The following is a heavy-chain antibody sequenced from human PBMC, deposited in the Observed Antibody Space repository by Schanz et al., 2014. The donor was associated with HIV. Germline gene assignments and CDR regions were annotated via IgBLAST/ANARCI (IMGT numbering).Heavy chain of an antibody. J-gene: IGHJ4*02. D-gene: IGHD1-1*01. CDR2: ISYDGGNK. V-gene: IGHV3-30*03. CDR1: GFTFSSYG. CDR3: ARVKDTNDPYYFDY. Sequence: VQLVESGGGLVQPGGSLRLSCAASGFTFSSYGMHWVRQAPGKGLEWVATISYDGGNKYYADSVKGRFTISRDTSKKKLYLQMNSLRAEDTAVYYCARVKDTNDPYYFDYWGQGTLVTVSS.